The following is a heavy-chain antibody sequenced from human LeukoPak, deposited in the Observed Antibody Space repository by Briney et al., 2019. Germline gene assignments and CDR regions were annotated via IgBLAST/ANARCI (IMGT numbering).Heavy chain of an antibody. V-gene: IGHV3-23*01. CDR1: GFTFSFYA. Sequence: GGSLRLSCAASGFTFSFYAMTWLRQAPGKGLEWVSTLSGTTDDTYYADSVKGRFTISRDYSKNTLYLQMNNLRGEDTALYYCARRGGSNGWGAFDIWGQGTMVTASS. J-gene: IGHJ3*02. D-gene: IGHD6-19*01. CDR3: ARRGGSNGWGAFDI. CDR2: LSGTTDDT.